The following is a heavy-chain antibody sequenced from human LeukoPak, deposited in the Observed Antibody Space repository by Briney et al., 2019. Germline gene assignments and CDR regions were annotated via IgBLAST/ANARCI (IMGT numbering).Heavy chain of an antibody. J-gene: IGHJ4*02. V-gene: IGHV1-2*02. CDR3: ARDGAVAGTAYPEY. Sequence: EASVKVSCKASGYTFTGYYIHWVRQAPGQGLEWMAWINPNSGGTKYAQKFQGRVTMTRGTSISTAYMELSSLTSDDTALYYCARDGAVAGTAYPEYWGQGTLVTVSS. D-gene: IGHD6-19*01. CDR1: GYTFTGYY. CDR2: INPNSGGT.